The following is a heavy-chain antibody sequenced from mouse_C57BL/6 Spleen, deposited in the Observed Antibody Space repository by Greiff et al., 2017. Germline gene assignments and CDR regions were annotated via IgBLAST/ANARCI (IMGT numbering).Heavy chain of an antibody. CDR3: ARRYDYGYWYFDV. J-gene: IGHJ1*03. CDR1: GYTFTSYW. D-gene: IGHD2-4*01. CDR2: IDPSDSYT. V-gene: IGHV1-50*01. Sequence: VQLQQPGAELVKPGASVKLSCKASGYTFTSYWMQWVKQRPGQGLEWIGEIDPSDSYTNYNQKFKGKATLTVDTSSSTAYMQLSSLTSEDSAVYYCARRYDYGYWYFDVWGTGTTVTVSS.